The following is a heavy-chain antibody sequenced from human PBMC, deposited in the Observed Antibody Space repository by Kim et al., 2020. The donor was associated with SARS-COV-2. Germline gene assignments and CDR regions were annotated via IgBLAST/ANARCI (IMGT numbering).Heavy chain of an antibody. Sequence: GGSLRLSCAASGFTFSSYSMNWVRQAPGKGLEWVSSISSSSSYIYYADSVKGRFTISRDNAKNTLYLQMNSLRAEDTAVYYCARDRGCSGGSCTYGLGIYYYYGMDVWGKGTTVTVSS. V-gene: IGHV3-21*01. J-gene: IGHJ6*04. D-gene: IGHD2-15*01. CDR1: GFTFSSYS. CDR3: ARDRGCSGGSCTYGLGIYYYYGMDV. CDR2: ISSSSSYI.